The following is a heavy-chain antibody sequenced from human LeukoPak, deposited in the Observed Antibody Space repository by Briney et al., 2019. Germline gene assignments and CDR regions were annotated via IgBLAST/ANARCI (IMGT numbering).Heavy chain of an antibody. J-gene: IGHJ4*02. CDR1: GFTFSSYW. CDR3: ARSPIAYCSSTNCYSLGYDY. CDR2: INSDGSST. V-gene: IGHV3-74*01. Sequence: GGSLRLSCAASGFTFSSYWMHWVRQAPGKGLVWVSRINSDGSSTSYADSVKGRFTISRDNAKNTLYVQMNSLRVEDTAVYYCARSPIAYCSSTNCYSLGYDYWGQGTLVTVSS. D-gene: IGHD2-2*01.